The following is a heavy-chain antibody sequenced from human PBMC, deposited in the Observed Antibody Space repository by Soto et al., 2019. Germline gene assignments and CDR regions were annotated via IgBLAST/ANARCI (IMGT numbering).Heavy chain of an antibody. CDR1: GGSISSGGYY. CDR2: IYYSGST. D-gene: IGHD3-22*01. J-gene: IGHJ2*01. Sequence: SETLSLTCTVSGGSISSGGYYWSWIRQQPGKGLEWIGYIYYSGSTYYNPSLKSRVTISVDTSKNQFSLKLSSVTAADTAVYYCARQRHGGITMIAGARWYFDLWGRGTLVTSPQ. CDR3: ARQRHGGITMIAGARWYFDL. V-gene: IGHV4-31*03.